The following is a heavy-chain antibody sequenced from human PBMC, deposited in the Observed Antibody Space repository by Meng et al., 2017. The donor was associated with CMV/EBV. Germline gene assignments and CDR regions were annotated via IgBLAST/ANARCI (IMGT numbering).Heavy chain of an antibody. Sequence: VQLQESGPGLVKPSQTRSLTCTVSGGSISSGDYSWSWIRQPPGKGLEWIGYIYYSGSTYYNPSLKSRVTISVDTSKNQFSLKLSSVTAADTAVYYCARVTSRVAGAFDYWGQGTLVTVSS. CDR2: IYYSGST. V-gene: IGHV4-30-4*08. CDR1: GGSISSGDYS. D-gene: IGHD1-14*01. J-gene: IGHJ4*02. CDR3: ARVTSRVAGAFDY.